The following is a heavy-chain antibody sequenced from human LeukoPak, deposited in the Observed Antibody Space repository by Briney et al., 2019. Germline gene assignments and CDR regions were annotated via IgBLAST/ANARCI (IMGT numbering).Heavy chain of an antibody. Sequence: GASVKVSCKASGYTFTSYYMHWVRQAPGQGLEWMGIINPSGGSTSYAQKFQGRVTMTGDTSISTAYMELSRLRSDDTAVYYCARVLTGYSSGWYFPIYDYWGQGTLVTVSS. V-gene: IGHV1-46*01. CDR2: INPSGGST. CDR1: GYTFTSYY. J-gene: IGHJ4*02. D-gene: IGHD6-19*01. CDR3: ARVLTGYSSGWYFPIYDY.